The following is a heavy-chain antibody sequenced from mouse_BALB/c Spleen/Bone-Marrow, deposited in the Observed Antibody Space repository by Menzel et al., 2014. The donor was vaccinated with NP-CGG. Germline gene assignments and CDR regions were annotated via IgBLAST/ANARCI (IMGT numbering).Heavy chain of an antibody. Sequence: QVQLQQSGADLVRPGASVRLSCKASGYTFTTYWINWVKQRPGQGLEWIGNIYPSDNYTNYNQKFKDRATLTVDKSSSTAYMQLSSPTSEDSAVYYCTRTYGYFDYWGQGTTLTVSS. CDR2: IYPSDNYT. V-gene: IGHV1-69*02. CDR1: GYTFTTYW. CDR3: TRTYGYFDY. D-gene: IGHD1-1*02. J-gene: IGHJ2*01.